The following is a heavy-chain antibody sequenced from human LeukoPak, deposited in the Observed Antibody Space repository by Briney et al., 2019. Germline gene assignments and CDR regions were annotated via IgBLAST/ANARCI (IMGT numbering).Heavy chain of an antibody. CDR2: IYTSGST. Sequence: GSLRLSCAASGFTFSSYWMSWIRQPAGKGLEWIGRIYTSGSTNYNPSLKSRVTISVDTSKNQFSLKLSSVTAADTAVYYCARDVSGYYYYFDYWGQGTLVTVSS. J-gene: IGHJ4*02. CDR1: GFTFSSYW. D-gene: IGHD3-22*01. V-gene: IGHV4-4*07. CDR3: ARDVSGYYYYFDY.